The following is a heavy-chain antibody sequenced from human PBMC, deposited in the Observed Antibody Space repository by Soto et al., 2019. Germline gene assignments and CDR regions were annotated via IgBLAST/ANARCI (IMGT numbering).Heavy chain of an antibody. Sequence: QVQLQESGPGLVKPSGTLTVTCTVSGASISSSSWWSWVRQPPGKGLEWIGEVYHSGDTNYNPSLKSRVTLSVDKSKNQLSLNLTSGTAADTAVYYCARDLGWFDPWGQGTLVTVSS. V-gene: IGHV4-4*02. CDR3: ARDLGWFDP. CDR2: VYHSGDT. D-gene: IGHD7-27*01. CDR1: GASISSSSW. J-gene: IGHJ5*02.